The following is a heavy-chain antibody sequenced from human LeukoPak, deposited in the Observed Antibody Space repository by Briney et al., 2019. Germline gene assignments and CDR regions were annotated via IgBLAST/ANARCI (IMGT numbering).Heavy chain of an antibody. CDR1: GFTFSHYW. Sequence: PGESLRLSCAASGFTFSHYWMSWIRQAPGKGLKWAAHINEDGSDKYYVDSVKGRFTISRDNAKNSLYLQMNSLRAEDTAVYYCVSWAGKYYETSDYSLAPSNSWGQGTLDTVSS. CDR3: VSWAGKYYETSDYSLAPSNS. D-gene: IGHD3-22*01. V-gene: IGHV3-7*01. CDR2: INEDGSDK. J-gene: IGHJ4*02.